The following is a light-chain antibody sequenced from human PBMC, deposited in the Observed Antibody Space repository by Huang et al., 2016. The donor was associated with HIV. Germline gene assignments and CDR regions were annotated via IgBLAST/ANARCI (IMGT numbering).Light chain of an antibody. CDR1: RGISSG. CDR2: DAS. Sequence: AIQLTQSPSSLSASVGDRVTITCRASRGISSGLAWYQKKPGKAPKLLIFDASSLESGVPSRVSGSGSGTDFTLTISSLQPEDFATYYCQQFNNYLTFGQGTRLEIQ. J-gene: IGKJ5*01. V-gene: IGKV1D-13*01. CDR3: QQFNNYLT.